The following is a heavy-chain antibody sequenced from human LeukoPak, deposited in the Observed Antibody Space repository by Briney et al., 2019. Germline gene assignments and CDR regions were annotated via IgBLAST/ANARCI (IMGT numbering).Heavy chain of an antibody. J-gene: IGHJ4*02. Sequence: ASVKVSCKASGYTFTGYYMHWVRQAPGQGPEWMGWIYPNSGGTNYAQKFQGRVTMTRDTSISTAYMELSRLRSDDTAVYYCARDDSSGYSDYWGQGTLVTVSS. CDR2: IYPNSGGT. V-gene: IGHV1-2*02. CDR3: ARDDSSGYSDY. D-gene: IGHD3-22*01. CDR1: GYTFTGYY.